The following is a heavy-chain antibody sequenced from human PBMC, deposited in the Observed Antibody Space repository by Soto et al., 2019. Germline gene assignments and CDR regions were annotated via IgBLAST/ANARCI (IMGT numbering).Heavy chain of an antibody. CDR1: GYTLTELS. CDR3: ASTTVQLERRGGYYFDY. V-gene: IGHV1-24*01. CDR2: FDPEDGET. Sequence: ASVKVSCKVSGYTLTELSMHWVRQAPGKGLEWMGGFDPEDGETIYAQKFQGRVTMTEETSTDTAYMELSSLRSEDTAVYYCASTTVQLERRGGYYFDYWGQGTLVTVSS. D-gene: IGHD1-1*01. J-gene: IGHJ4*02.